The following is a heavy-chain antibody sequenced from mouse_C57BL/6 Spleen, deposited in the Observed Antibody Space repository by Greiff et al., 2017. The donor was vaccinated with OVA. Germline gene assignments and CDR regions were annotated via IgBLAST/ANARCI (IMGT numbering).Heavy chain of an antibody. Sequence: VQLQQSGAELMKPGASVKLSCKATGYTFTGYWIEWVKQRPGHGLEWIGEILPGSGSTNYNEKFKGKATFTADTSSNPAYMQLSRLTTEDSAIYYGAIPLITTVVASDYWGQGTTLTVSS. V-gene: IGHV1-9*01. D-gene: IGHD1-1*01. CDR2: ILPGSGST. J-gene: IGHJ2*01. CDR3: AIPLITTVVASDY. CDR1: GYTFTGYW.